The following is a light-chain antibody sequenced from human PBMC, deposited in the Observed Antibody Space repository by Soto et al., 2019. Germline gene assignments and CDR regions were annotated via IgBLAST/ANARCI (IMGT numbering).Light chain of an antibody. Sequence: DIQMTQSPSTLAASGGDRVTITYRASQSISSWFAWSQQQPGKAPKVLIYDASSSESGVPSRLSGSGSGTEFSLTISSLQPDDSATYYCQQYNHYWTFGQGTKVDIK. J-gene: IGKJ1*01. CDR3: QQYNHYWT. CDR1: QSISSW. V-gene: IGKV1-5*01. CDR2: DAS.